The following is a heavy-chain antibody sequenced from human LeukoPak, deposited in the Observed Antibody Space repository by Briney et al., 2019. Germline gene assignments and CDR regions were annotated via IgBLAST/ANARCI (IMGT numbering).Heavy chain of an antibody. CDR2: IYTSGST. Sequence: PSETLSLTCTVSGGSISSYYWSWIRQPAGKGLEWIGRIYTSGSTNYNPSLKSRVTMSVDTSKNQFSLKLSSVTAADTAVYYCARVRSSSSLSPWYVDLWGRGTLVTVSS. V-gene: IGHV4-4*07. CDR1: GGSISSYY. D-gene: IGHD6-13*01. CDR3: ARVRSSSSLSPWYVDL. J-gene: IGHJ2*01.